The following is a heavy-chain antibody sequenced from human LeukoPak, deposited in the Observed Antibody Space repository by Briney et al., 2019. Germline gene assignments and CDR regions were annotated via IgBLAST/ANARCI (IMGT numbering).Heavy chain of an antibody. CDR3: AKDNSSGWYGPYYFDY. D-gene: IGHD6-19*01. V-gene: IGHV3-23*01. Sequence: GGSLRLSCAASGFTFSSYAMSWVRQAPGKGLEWGSAISGSGGSTYYADSVKGRFTISRDNSKNTLYLQMNSLRAGDTAVYYRAKDNSSGWYGPYYFDYWGQGTLVTVSS. CDR2: ISGSGGST. J-gene: IGHJ4*02. CDR1: GFTFSSYA.